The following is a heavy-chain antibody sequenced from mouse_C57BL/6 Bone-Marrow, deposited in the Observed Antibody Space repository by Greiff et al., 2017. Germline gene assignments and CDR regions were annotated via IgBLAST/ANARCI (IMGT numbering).Heavy chain of an antibody. V-gene: IGHV2-2*01. CDR3: ARGVDDGYYVWFAY. CDR2: IWSGGST. D-gene: IGHD2-3*01. Sequence: VQGVESGPGLVQPSQSLSITCTVSGFSLTSYGVHWVRQSPGKGLEWLGVIWSGGSTDYNAAFISRLSISKDTSKSQVFFKMNSLQADDTAIYYCARGVDDGYYVWFAYWGQGTLVTVSA. CDR1: GFSLTSYG. J-gene: IGHJ3*01.